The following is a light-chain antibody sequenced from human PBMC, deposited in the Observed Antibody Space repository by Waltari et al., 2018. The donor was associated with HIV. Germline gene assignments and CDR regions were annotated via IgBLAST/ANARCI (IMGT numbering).Light chain of an antibody. J-gene: IGLJ3*02. V-gene: IGLV3-10*01. CDR3: YSTESSGTHRV. Sequence: SYELTQPPSVSVSPGQTARITCSGDTLPKKYAHWYQQTSGQAPVLVIYEDIKRPSGIPERFSGSSSGTVAILTISGAQVEDEADYYCYSTESSGTHRVFGGGTKLTVL. CDR2: EDI. CDR1: TLPKKY.